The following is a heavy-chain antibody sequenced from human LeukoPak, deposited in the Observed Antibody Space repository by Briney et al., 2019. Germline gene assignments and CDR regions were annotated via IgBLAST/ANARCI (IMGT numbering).Heavy chain of an antibody. J-gene: IGHJ4*02. V-gene: IGHV4-34*01. D-gene: IGHD1-26*01. CDR1: GGSFSGYY. CDR2: IYYSGNT. Sequence: SETLSLTCAVYGGSFSGYYWSWIRQPPGKGLEWIGTIYYSGNTYYNPSLKSRVTISVDTSKNQFSLKLRSVTAADTAVYYCARLGGSYLSFDYWGQGTLVTVSS. CDR3: ARLGGSYLSFDY.